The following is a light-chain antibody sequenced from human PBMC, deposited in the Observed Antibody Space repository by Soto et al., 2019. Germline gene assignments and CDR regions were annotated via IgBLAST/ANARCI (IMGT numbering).Light chain of an antibody. CDR2: EVS. CDR3: SSYTSTTTYV. V-gene: IGLV2-14*01. Sequence: TQPASVSGSPGQSITTSCTGTRSDVGGYNYVSWYKQQPGKVPKLMIYEVSIRSSGVPNQFFGSKSGHTASLTTLRLQAEDEADYYSSSYTSTTTYVFGRGTKVTVL. CDR1: RSDVGGYNY. J-gene: IGLJ1*01.